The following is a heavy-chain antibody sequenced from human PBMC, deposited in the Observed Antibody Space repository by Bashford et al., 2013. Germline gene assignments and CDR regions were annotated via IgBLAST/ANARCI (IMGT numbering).Heavy chain of an antibody. V-gene: IGHV3-33*08. CDR3: VRDNFIKSGYDF. J-gene: IGHJ4*02. Sequence: RLSSCSLWIQFTVSYAHALGRQAPGKGLEWVAVIWHDGTETYYAEPVKGRFTISRENSKDILYLQMNSLRVEDTAVYFCVRDNFIKSGYDFWGQGTLVTVSS. CDR2: IWHDGTET. CDR1: IQFTVSYA. D-gene: IGHD1-14*01.